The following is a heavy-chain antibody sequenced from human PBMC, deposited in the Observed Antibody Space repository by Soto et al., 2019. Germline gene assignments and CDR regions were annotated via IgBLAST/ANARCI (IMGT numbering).Heavy chain of an antibody. CDR1: GGSISSGGYY. CDR2: IYYSGST. J-gene: IGHJ4*02. CDR3: ARWDGIEYYFDY. V-gene: IGHV4-31*03. D-gene: IGHD1-26*01. Sequence: PSETLSLTCTVSGGSISSGGYYWIWIRQHPGKGLEWIGYIYYSGSTYYNPSLKSRVTISVDTSKNQFSLKLSSVTAADTAVYYCARWDGIEYYFDYWGQGTLVTVSS.